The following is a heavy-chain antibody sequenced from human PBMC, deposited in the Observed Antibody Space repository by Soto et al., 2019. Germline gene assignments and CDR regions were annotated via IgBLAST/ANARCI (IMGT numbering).Heavy chain of an antibody. J-gene: IGHJ5*02. CDR3: ARSARYCSGGSCYDWFDP. CDR2: INHSGST. Sequence: SATLSLTCAVYGGSFSGYYWSWIRQPPGKGLEWIGEINHSGSTNYNPSLKSRVTISVDTSKNQFSLKLSSVPAADTAVYYCARSARYCSGGSCYDWFDPWGQGTLVTVSS. D-gene: IGHD2-15*01. V-gene: IGHV4-34*01. CDR1: GGSFSGYY.